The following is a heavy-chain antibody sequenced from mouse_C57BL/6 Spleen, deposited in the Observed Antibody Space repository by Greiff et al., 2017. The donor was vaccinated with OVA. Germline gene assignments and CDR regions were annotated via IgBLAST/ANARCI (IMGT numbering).Heavy chain of an antibody. Sequence: VQLKESGAELVKPGASVKMSCKASGYTFTTYPIEWMKQNHGKSLEWIGNFHPYNDDTKYNEKFKGKATLTVEKSSSTVYLELSRLTSDDSAVYYCAIIYYDYGDFDYWGQGTTLTVSS. V-gene: IGHV1-47*01. J-gene: IGHJ2*01. CDR2: FHPYNDDT. D-gene: IGHD2-4*01. CDR3: AIIYYDYGDFDY. CDR1: GYTFTTYP.